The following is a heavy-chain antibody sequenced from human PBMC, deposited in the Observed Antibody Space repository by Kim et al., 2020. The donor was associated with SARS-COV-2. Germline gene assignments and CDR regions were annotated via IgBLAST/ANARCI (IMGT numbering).Heavy chain of an antibody. J-gene: IGHJ3*02. CDR3: TTDHIVATTEDAFDI. V-gene: IGHV3-15*01. Sequence: GGSLRLSCAASGFTFSNAWMSWVRQAPGKGLEWVGRIKSKTDGGTTDYAAPGKGRFTISRDDSKNTLYLQMNSLKTEDTAVYYCTTDHIVATTEDAFDIWGQGTMVTVSS. D-gene: IGHD5-12*01. CDR1: GFTFSNAW. CDR2: IKSKTDGGTT.